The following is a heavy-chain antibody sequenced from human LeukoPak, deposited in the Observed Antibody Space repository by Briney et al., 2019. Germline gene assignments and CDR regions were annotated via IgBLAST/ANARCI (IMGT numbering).Heavy chain of an antibody. J-gene: IGHJ6*02. CDR1: GFTFSSYS. Sequence: GGSRRLSCAASGFTFSSYSMSWVRQAPGKGLEWVSSISSSSSYRYYADSVKGRFTISRDNAKNSLYLQMNSLRAEDTAVYYCARDGLGYCSGGSCYGMDVWGQGTTVTVSS. CDR2: ISSSSSYR. V-gene: IGHV3-21*01. CDR3: ARDGLGYCSGGSCYGMDV. D-gene: IGHD2-15*01.